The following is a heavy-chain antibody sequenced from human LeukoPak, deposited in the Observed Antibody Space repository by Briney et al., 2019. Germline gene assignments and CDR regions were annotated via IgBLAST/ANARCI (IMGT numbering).Heavy chain of an antibody. V-gene: IGHV3-64D*09. D-gene: IGHD6-25*01. Sequence: PGGSLRLSCAAPGFTFSSYAMHWVRQAPGEGLEYVSAISSNVGSTYYAESAKGRFTSSRDNSKNTLYLQMSSLRAEDTAVYYCVTGRAAIDYWGQGTLVTVSS. CDR3: VTGRAAIDY. CDR2: ISSNVGST. CDR1: GFTFSSYA. J-gene: IGHJ4*02.